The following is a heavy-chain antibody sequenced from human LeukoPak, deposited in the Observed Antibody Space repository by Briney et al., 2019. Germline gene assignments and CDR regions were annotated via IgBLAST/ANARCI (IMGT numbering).Heavy chain of an antibody. CDR2: IYNSGST. CDR1: GYSISSGYY. Sequence: PSETLSLTCTVSGYSISSGYYWGWIRQPPGKGLEWIGSIYNSGSTYYNPSLKSRVTISVDTSKNQFSLKLRSVTAADTAMYYCARAYSSSWYYNWFDPWGQGTLVTVSS. J-gene: IGHJ5*02. V-gene: IGHV4-38-2*02. CDR3: ARAYSSSWYYNWFDP. D-gene: IGHD6-13*01.